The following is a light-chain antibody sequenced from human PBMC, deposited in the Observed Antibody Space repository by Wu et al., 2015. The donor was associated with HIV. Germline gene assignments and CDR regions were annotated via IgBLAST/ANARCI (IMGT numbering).Light chain of an antibody. CDR2: GAS. CDR1: QSVSSSY. CDR3: QQYGSSQWA. V-gene: IGKV3-20*01. Sequence: ATLSCRASQSVSSSYLAWYQQTPGQPPRLLIFGASNRATGIPDRFSGSGSGTDFTLTISRLEPEDFAVYYCQQYGSSQWAFGQGTKVEI. J-gene: IGKJ1*01.